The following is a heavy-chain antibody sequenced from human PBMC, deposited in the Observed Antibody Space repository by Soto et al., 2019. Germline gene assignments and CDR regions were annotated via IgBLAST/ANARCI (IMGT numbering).Heavy chain of an antibody. CDR3: ARDHAILWSGELSYMDYYGMDV. CDR2: IIPIFGTA. CDR1: GYTFTSYG. J-gene: IGHJ6*02. V-gene: IGHV1-69*13. Sequence: SVKVSCKASGYTFTSYGISWVRQAPGQGLEWMGGIIPIFGTANYAQKFQGRVTITADESTSTAYMELSSLRSEDTAVYYCARDHAILWSGELSYMDYYGMDVWGQGTTVTVSS. D-gene: IGHD3-10*01.